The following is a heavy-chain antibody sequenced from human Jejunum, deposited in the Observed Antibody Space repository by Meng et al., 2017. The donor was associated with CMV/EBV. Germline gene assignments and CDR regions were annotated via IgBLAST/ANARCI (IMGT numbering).Heavy chain of an antibody. CDR2: VSDSGAQT. Sequence: TFSMYAMAWVRQAPGKGLDWVAAVSDSGAQTYYADSVKGRFTISRDNSKNTVFLQMDNLRDDDTAVYYCAKVMSSYYNFWTSFDYWGQGTLVTVSS. V-gene: IGHV3-23*01. CDR3: AKVMSSYYNFWTSFDY. J-gene: IGHJ4*02. D-gene: IGHD3-3*01. CDR1: TFSMYA.